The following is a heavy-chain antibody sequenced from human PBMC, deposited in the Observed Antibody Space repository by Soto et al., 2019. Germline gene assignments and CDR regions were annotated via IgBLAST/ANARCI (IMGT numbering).Heavy chain of an antibody. CDR2: ISAYNGNK. CDR1: GYTFTSYA. CDR3: ARDNSYGLLDY. D-gene: IGHD5-18*01. V-gene: IGHV1-18*01. Sequence: QVQLVQSGAEVKKPGASVKVSCKASGYTFTSYAISWVRQAPGQGLEWMGWISAYNGNKKYAQKLQGRATMTTDTSTSTAYMELRSLRSDDPAVFYCARDNSYGLLDYWGQGTLVTVSS. J-gene: IGHJ4*02.